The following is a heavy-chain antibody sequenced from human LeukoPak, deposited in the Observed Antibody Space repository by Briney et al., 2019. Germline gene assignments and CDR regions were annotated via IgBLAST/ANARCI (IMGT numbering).Heavy chain of an antibody. V-gene: IGHV4-39*02. CDR3: SRDYSDYAFDS. J-gene: IGHJ4*02. CDR1: GGSISSSTYY. Sequence: SETLSLTCSVSGGSISSSTYYWGWIRQPRGQGLDWIGNIYYSGSTYYNPSLKSRVTISVDTSKNQFSLKLTSVTAADTAVYYCSRDYSDYAFDSWGQGTLATVSS. D-gene: IGHD5-12*01. CDR2: IYYSGST.